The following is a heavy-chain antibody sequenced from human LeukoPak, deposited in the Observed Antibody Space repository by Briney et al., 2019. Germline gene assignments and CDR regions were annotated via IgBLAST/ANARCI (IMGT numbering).Heavy chain of an antibody. V-gene: IGHV4-4*07. CDR2: IYSSGST. CDR1: GGSISSYY. J-gene: IGHJ4*02. D-gene: IGHD3-16*01. Sequence: SSETLSLTCTVSGGSISSYYWSWIRRPAGKGLEWIGRIYSSGSTNYNPSLKSRVTMSVDTSKNQFSLKLSSVTAADTAAYYCARAPTREGGGALFDYWGQGTLVTVSS. CDR3: ARAPTREGGGALFDY.